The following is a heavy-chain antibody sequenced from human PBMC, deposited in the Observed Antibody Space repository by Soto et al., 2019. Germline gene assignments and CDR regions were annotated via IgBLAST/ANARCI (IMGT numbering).Heavy chain of an antibody. CDR2: IYNTGST. V-gene: IGHV4-59*02. CDR1: GVSVSSYY. J-gene: IGHJ4*02. CDR3: ARGLGSVNYEGGTVFDY. Sequence: NPSETLSLTCAVSGVSVSSYYWSWIQQPPGRGLEWIGYIYNTGSTNQNPSLKGRVTISKDTSKSQFSLRLRSVTAADTALYYCARGLGSVNYEGGTVFDYWGQGTLVTVSS. D-gene: IGHD1-7*01.